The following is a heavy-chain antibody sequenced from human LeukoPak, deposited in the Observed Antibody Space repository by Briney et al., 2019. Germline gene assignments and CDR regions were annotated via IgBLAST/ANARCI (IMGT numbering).Heavy chain of an antibody. V-gene: IGHV1-2*02. J-gene: IGHJ4*02. D-gene: IGHD3-22*01. CDR1: GYTFTGYY. Sequence: ASVKVSCKASGYTFTGYYMHWVRQAPGQGLEWMGWINPNSGGTNYAQKFQGRVTMTRDTSISTVYMDLSSLRSEDTAVYYCAREGYYDSSGSNREGFDYWGQGTLVTVSS. CDR3: AREGYYDSSGSNREGFDY. CDR2: INPNSGGT.